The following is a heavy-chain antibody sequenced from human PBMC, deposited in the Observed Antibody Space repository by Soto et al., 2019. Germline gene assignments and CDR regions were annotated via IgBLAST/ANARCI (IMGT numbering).Heavy chain of an antibody. V-gene: IGHV3-48*01. CDR2: ISSSSSTI. CDR1: GFTFSSYG. D-gene: IGHD3-10*01. J-gene: IGHJ6*03. CDR3: ARETYYYGSGSYSYYYMDV. Sequence: GGSLRLSCAASGFTFSSYGMHWVRQAPGKGLEWVSYISSSSSTIYYADSVKGRFTISRDNAKNSLYLQMNSLRAEDTAVYYCARETYYYGSGSYSYYYMDVWGKGTTVTVSS.